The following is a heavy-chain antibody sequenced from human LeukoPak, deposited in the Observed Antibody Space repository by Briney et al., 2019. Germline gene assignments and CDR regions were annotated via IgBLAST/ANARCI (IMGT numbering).Heavy chain of an antibody. CDR2: ISANSGNT. CDR1: GYPFTVNG. CDR3: ARDKNYRFDY. Sequence: ASVKVSCKASGYPFTVNGISWVRQAPGEGLEWVGWISANSGNTIYAQKFQGRVTMATETSTSTVYMELTSLRFDDTAVYYCARDKNYRFDYCGQGTLVTVPS. V-gene: IGHV1-18*01. J-gene: IGHJ4*02. D-gene: IGHD5-24*01.